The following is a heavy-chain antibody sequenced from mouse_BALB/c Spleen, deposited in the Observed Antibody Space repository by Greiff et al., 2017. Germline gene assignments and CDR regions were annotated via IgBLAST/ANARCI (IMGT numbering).Heavy chain of an antibody. J-gene: IGHJ3*01. V-gene: IGHV14-1*02. CDR1: GFNIKDYY. CDR3: ALSDYGAWFAY. CDR2: IDPENGNT. Sequence: EVQLQESGAELVRPGALVKLSCKASGFNIKDYYMHWVKQRPEQGLEWIGWIDPENGNTIYDPKFQGKASITADTSSNTAYLQLSSLTSEDTAVYYCALSDYGAWFAYWGQGTLVTVSA. D-gene: IGHD2-4*01.